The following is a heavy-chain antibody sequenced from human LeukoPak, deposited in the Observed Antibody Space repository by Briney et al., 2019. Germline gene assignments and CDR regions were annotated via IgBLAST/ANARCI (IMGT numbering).Heavy chain of an antibody. J-gene: IGHJ4*02. V-gene: IGHV3-66*01. CDR1: GFTVSSNY. Sequence: GPSLRLSCVVSGFTVSSNYMSWFRQAPGKGLEWVSVIYSGGSTYYADSVKGRFTISRDNSKNTLYLQMNSLRAEDTAVYYCARERGHLDYWGQGTLVTVSS. CDR2: IYSGGST. D-gene: IGHD6-25*01. CDR3: ARERGHLDY.